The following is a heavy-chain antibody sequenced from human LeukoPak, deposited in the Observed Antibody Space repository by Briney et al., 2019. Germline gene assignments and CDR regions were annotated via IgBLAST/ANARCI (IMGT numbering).Heavy chain of an antibody. V-gene: IGHV4-34*01. CDR2: INHSVST. Sequence: ETPSLTCALYGGSFRGYYWSWIRHPPGKGLGWSGEINHSVSTNYNPSLKSRVTISVDTTKYQFSLRLSSVTAADTAVYYCARGGGYSYGSDWFDPWGQGTLVTVSS. CDR1: GGSFRGYY. J-gene: IGHJ5*02. D-gene: IGHD5-18*01. CDR3: ARGGGYSYGSDWFDP.